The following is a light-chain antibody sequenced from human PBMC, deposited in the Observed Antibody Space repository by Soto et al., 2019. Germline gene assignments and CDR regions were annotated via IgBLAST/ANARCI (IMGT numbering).Light chain of an antibody. Sequence: EIVLTQSPGTLSLSPGERATLSCRASQSVSSSYLAWYQQKPGQAPRQLIYGACNRATGIPDRFSGSGSGTDFTLTITRLELEDYAVYYCQHYRTSFGGGTRVEIK. V-gene: IGKV3-20*01. CDR1: QSVSSSY. J-gene: IGKJ4*01. CDR2: GAC. CDR3: QHYRTS.